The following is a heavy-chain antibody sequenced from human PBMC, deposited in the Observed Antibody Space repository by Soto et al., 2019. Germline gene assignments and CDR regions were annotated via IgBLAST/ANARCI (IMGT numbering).Heavy chain of an antibody. V-gene: IGHV3-23*01. CDR1: GFTFSSYA. Sequence: GGSLRLSCAASGFTFSSYAMSWVRQAPGKGLEWVSAISGSGGSTYYADSVKGRFTISRDNSKNTLYLQMNSLRAEDTAVYYCANPGSRIFGQQLAYYYYYGMDVWGQGTTVTVSS. CDR2: ISGSGGST. J-gene: IGHJ6*02. CDR3: ANPGSRIFGQQLAYYYYYGMDV. D-gene: IGHD6-13*01.